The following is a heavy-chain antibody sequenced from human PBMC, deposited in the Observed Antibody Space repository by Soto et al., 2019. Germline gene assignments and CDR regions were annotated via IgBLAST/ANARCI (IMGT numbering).Heavy chain of an antibody. CDR1: GFTFSSYN. CDR2: ISYDGINK. D-gene: IGHD1-1*01. J-gene: IGHJ6*02. CDR3: ARDLERRHDYHAMDV. V-gene: IGHV3-30-3*01. Sequence: QVQLVESGGGVVQPGRSLRLSCAASGFTFSSYNMHWVRQAPGKGLEWMVVISYDGINKYYADSVKGRFTISRDNSKDTLYLQMNSLRAEDTAVYYCARDLERRHDYHAMDVWGQGTTVTVSS.